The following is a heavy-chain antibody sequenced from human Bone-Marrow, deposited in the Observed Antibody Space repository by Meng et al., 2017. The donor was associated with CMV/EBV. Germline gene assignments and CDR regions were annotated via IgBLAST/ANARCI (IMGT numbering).Heavy chain of an antibody. J-gene: IGHJ6*02. V-gene: IGHV1-69*05. CDR1: GYTFTSYD. CDR3: ASSPPYYYDSSGYYYQERYYYGMDV. Sequence: SVKVSCKASGYTFTSYDINWVRQATGQGLEWMGGIIPIFGTANYAQKFQGRVTITTDESTSTAYMELSSLRSEDTAVYYCASSPPYYYDSSGYYYQERYYYGMDVWGQGTTVTVSS. D-gene: IGHD3-22*01. CDR2: IIPIFGTA.